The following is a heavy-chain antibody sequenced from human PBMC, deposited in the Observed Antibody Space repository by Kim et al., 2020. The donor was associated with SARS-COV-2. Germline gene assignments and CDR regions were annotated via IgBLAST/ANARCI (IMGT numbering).Heavy chain of an antibody. D-gene: IGHD5-18*01. J-gene: IGHJ3*02. V-gene: IGHV4-30-2*01. CDR3: ARGSYGGNARARGSFDI. CDR1: GGSINSGGYS. CDR2: IFYSGNT. Sequence: SETLSLTCAVSGGSINSGGYSWNWIRQPPGKALEWIGYIFYSGNTYSNPSLKSRVTMSVDRSKSQFSLKLTSVTAADTAVYYCARGSYGGNARARGSFDIWGQGTKVTVSS.